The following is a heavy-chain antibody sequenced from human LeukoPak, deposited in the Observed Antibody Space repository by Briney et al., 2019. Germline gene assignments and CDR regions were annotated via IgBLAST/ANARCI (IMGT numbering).Heavy chain of an antibody. Sequence: PSQTLSLTCTVSGGSISSGVYCWSWIRQRPGEGLQWIGYICSSGSAYYNASLKSRVSMSTDTSNNQFSLKLNSVTAADTAVYYCARDGGGSLHGMDVWGQGTTVTVSS. D-gene: IGHD2-15*01. CDR2: ICSSGSA. V-gene: IGHV4-31*03. J-gene: IGHJ6*02. CDR3: ARDGGGSLHGMDV. CDR1: GGSISSGVYC.